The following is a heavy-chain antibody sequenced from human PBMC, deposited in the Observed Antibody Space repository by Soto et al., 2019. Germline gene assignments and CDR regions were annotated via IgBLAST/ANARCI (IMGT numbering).Heavy chain of an antibody. V-gene: IGHV3-30-3*01. CDR3: ARGSSVVITHFDY. D-gene: IGHD3-22*01. CDR2: SSYDGSNK. Sequence: PGGSLRLSCAASRFTLSSYAMHWVRQAPGKGLEWVAVSSYDGSNKYYADSVKGRFTISRDNSKNTLYLQMSSLSAEDTAVYYCARGSSVVITHFDYWGQGTLVTVSS. J-gene: IGHJ4*02. CDR1: RFTLSSYA.